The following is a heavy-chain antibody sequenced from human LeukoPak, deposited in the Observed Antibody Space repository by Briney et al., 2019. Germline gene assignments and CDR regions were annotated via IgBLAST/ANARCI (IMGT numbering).Heavy chain of an antibody. V-gene: IGHV3-30*02. J-gene: IGHJ3*02. CDR1: GFTFSSYG. Sequence: GGSLRRSCAASGFTFSSYGMHWFRQAPGKGLEWVAFIRYEGSNKYYADSVKGRFTISRDNSKNTLYLQMTSLRAEDTAVYYCAKDSYRYCSSTSCYAFDIWGQGTMVPVSS. D-gene: IGHD2-2*01. CDR2: IRYEGSNK. CDR3: AKDSYRYCSSTSCYAFDI.